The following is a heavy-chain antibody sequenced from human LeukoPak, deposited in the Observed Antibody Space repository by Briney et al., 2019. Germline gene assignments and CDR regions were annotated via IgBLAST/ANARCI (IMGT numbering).Heavy chain of an antibody. Sequence: SETLSLTCTVSGGSISSSCSFWGWIRQPPGKGLEWIGHIKNGGSPNYNPPLKSRVTISLDTSKNQFSLTVSSVTAADTAVYYCARLTWITDYWGQGTLVTVSS. D-gene: IGHD5-12*01. CDR3: ARLTWITDY. CDR1: GGSISSSCSF. V-gene: IGHV4-39*01. CDR2: IKNGGSP. J-gene: IGHJ4*02.